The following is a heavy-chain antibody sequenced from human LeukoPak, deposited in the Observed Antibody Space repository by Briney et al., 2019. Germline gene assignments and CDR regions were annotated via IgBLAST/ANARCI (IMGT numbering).Heavy chain of an antibody. Sequence: ASVKVSCKASGSTFTSYAMHCVRQAPGHRLEWMGWINAGNGNTKYSQNFQGRVTITRDTSASTAYMELSSLRSEDTAVYYCAREAMLEEFAFDIWGQGTMVTVSS. J-gene: IGHJ3*02. V-gene: IGHV1-3*01. CDR2: INAGNGNT. CDR1: GSTFTSYA. D-gene: IGHD3-10*02. CDR3: AREAMLEEFAFDI.